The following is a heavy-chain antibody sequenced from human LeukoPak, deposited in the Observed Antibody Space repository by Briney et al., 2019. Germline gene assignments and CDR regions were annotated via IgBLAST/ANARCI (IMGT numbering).Heavy chain of an antibody. D-gene: IGHD2-2*01. CDR1: GGSISSSNW. Sequence: SETLSLTCAVSGGSISSSNWWSWVRQPPGKGLEWIGQIYHSGSANYNPSLKSRVTISVDTSKNQFSLKLSSVTAADTAVYYCARHVVVPAAIPGYYYYMDVWGKGTTVTVSS. CDR2: IYHSGSA. CDR3: ARHVVVPAAIPGYYYYMDV. V-gene: IGHV4-4*02. J-gene: IGHJ6*03.